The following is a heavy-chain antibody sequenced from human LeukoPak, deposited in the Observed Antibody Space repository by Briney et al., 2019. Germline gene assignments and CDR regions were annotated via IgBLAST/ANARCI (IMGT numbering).Heavy chain of an antibody. J-gene: IGHJ4*02. CDR3: AREISSESYTESFDY. V-gene: IGHV4-59*01. Sequence: SETLSLTCTISGGSISSYYWSWIRQPPGKGLEWIGYVYYSGRTKYNPSLKSRVTISVDTSKNQFSLKLNFVTAADTAVYYCAREISSESYTESFDYWGQGILVTVSS. CDR1: GGSISSYY. CDR2: VYYSGRT. D-gene: IGHD3-10*01.